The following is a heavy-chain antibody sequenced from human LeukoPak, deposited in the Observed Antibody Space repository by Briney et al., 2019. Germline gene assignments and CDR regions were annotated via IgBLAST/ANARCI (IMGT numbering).Heavy chain of an antibody. Sequence: SETLSLTCTVSGGSISNYYWSWIRQPPGKGLEWIGYIYYSGSTNYNPSLESRVTISVDTSKNQFSLKLSSVTAADTAVYYCARDSGDDAFDIWGQGTMVTVSS. CDR2: IYYSGST. CDR3: ARDSGDDAFDI. V-gene: IGHV4-59*01. CDR1: GGSISNYY. J-gene: IGHJ3*02.